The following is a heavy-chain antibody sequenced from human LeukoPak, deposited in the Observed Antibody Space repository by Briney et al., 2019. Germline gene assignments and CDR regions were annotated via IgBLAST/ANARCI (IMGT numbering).Heavy chain of an antibody. V-gene: IGHV4-59*08. CDR2: IYYSGST. CDR3: ACYGGLNAFDI. CDR1: GGSISSYY. D-gene: IGHD4-23*01. J-gene: IGHJ3*02. Sequence: SETLSLTCTVSGGSISSYYWSWIRQPPGKGLEWIGYIYYSGSTNYNPSLKSRVTISVDTSKNQFSLKLSSVTAADTAVYCCACYGGLNAFDIWGQGTMVTVSS.